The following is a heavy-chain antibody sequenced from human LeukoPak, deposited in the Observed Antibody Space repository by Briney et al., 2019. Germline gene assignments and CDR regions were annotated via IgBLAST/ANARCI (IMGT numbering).Heavy chain of an antibody. CDR3: ARALQYYYDSSGTIRGDAFDI. CDR1: GYAFTSYD. J-gene: IGHJ3*02. V-gene: IGHV1-8*03. CDR2: MNPNSGNT. Sequence: ASVKVSCKASGYAFTSYDINWVRQATGQGLEWMGWMNPNSGNTGYAQKFQGRVTITRNTSISTAYMELSSLRSEDTAMYYCARALQYYYDSSGTIRGDAFDIWGQGTMVTVSS. D-gene: IGHD3-22*01.